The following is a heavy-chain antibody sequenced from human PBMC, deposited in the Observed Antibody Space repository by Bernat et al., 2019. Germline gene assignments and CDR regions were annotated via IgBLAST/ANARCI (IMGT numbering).Heavy chain of an antibody. CDR1: GFTFSSYG. CDR3: ARDLGYCSGGSCYPRRGGFDY. Sequence: QVQLVESGGGVVQPGRSLRLSCAASGFTFSSYGMHWVRQAPGKGLEWVAVIWYDGSNKYYADSVKGRFTISRDNSKNTLYLQMNSLRAEDTAVYYCARDLGYCSGGSCYPRRGGFDYWGQGTLVTVSS. CDR2: IWYDGSNK. V-gene: IGHV3-33*01. J-gene: IGHJ4*02. D-gene: IGHD2-15*01.